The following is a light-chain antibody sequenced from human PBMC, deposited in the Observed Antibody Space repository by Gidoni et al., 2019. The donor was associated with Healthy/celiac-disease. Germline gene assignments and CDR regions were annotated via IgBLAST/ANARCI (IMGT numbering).Light chain of an antibody. CDR2: DAS. Sequence: DIVLTQSPATLSLSPGERATLSCRASQSVSSYLAWYQQKPGQAPRLLIYDASNRATGIPARFSGSGSGTDFTLTISSLEPEDFAVYYCQQRSNWSFXPXTKVDIK. CDR1: QSVSSY. CDR3: QQRSNWS. J-gene: IGKJ3*01. V-gene: IGKV3-11*01.